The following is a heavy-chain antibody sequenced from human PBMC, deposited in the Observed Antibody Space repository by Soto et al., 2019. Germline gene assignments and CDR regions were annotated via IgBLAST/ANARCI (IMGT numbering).Heavy chain of an antibody. V-gene: IGHV1-18*01. D-gene: IGHD3-3*01. CDR1: GYTFTSYA. J-gene: IGHJ4*02. CDR2: ISAYNGNT. CDR3: ARGYDFWSGYPFDY. Sequence: ASVKVSCKASGYTFTSYAMHWVRQAPGQGLEWMGWISAYNGNTNYAQKLQGRVTMTTDTSTSTAYMELRSLRSDDTAVYYCARGYDFWSGYPFDYWGQGTLVTVSS.